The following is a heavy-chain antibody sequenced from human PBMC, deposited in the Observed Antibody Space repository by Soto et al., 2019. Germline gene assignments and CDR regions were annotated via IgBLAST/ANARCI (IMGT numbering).Heavy chain of an antibody. J-gene: IGHJ4*02. CDR3: AKGRDSTLLRWQYFDN. CDR1: GFTFSLYG. CDR2: ISYEGRNK. D-gene: IGHD4-4*01. V-gene: IGHV3-30*18. Sequence: QVQLVESGGDVIHSGKSLRLSCAVSGFTFSLYGMHWIRQAPGKGLEWVAFISYEGRNKYYADSVKGRFTIYRDNSKNTVSLQMDSLRPEATAVYYCAKGRDSTLLRWQYFDNWGQGTQVTVSS.